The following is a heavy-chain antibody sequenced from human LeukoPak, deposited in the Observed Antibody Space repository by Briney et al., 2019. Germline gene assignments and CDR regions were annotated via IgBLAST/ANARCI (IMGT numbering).Heavy chain of an antibody. V-gene: IGHV3-30*02. D-gene: IGHD6-6*01. Sequence: PGGSLRLSCAASGFTFSSNGMHWVRQAPGKGLECVAFIQNDGNNKKYAASVKGRFTISRDNTKNTLYLQMNSLRSEDTAVYYCARDWGTSSLYLVSWGQGTLVTVSS. CDR2: IQNDGNNK. CDR1: GFTFSSNG. J-gene: IGHJ4*02. CDR3: ARDWGTSSLYLVS.